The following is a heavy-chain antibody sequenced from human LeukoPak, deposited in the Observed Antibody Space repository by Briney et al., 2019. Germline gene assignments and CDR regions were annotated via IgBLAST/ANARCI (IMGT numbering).Heavy chain of an antibody. CDR2: IYYSGNT. V-gene: IGHV4-39*07. Sequence: SETLSLTCTVSGGSISSSSYYWGWIRQPPGKGLEWIGSIYYSGNTYYNPSLKSRVTISVDTSKNQFSLKLSSVTAADTAVYYCARVNAAGYHYYYYMDVWGKGTTVTVSS. CDR1: GGSISSSSYY. J-gene: IGHJ6*03. CDR3: ARVNAAGYHYYYYMDV. D-gene: IGHD6-19*01.